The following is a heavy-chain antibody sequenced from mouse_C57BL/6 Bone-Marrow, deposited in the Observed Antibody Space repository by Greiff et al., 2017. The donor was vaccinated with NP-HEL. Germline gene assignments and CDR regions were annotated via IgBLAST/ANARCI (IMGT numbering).Heavy chain of an antibody. CDR1: GFSLTSYG. D-gene: IGHD2-4*01. CDR3: ARRGLFYYDDDGYYAMDY. V-gene: IGHV2-2*01. J-gene: IGHJ4*01. Sequence: VQLQQSGPGLVQPSQSLSITCTVSGFSLTSYGVHWVRQSPGKGLEWLGVIWSGGSTDYNAAFISRLIISKDNSKSPDLFKMNSLQADDTAIYYCARRGLFYYDDDGYYAMDYWGQGTSVTVSS. CDR2: IWSGGST.